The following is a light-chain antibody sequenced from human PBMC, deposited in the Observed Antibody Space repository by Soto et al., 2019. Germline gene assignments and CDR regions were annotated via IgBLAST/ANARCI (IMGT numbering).Light chain of an antibody. CDR1: SNDVGGYNY. J-gene: IGLJ3*02. CDR3: TSYTGVSTVV. Sequence: QSALTQPASVSGSPGQSITISCTGTSNDVGGYNYVSWYQQHPGKAPKLLIYDVTTRPSGVSSRFSGSKSGNTASLTISGLQTEDEAEYYCTSYTGVSTVVFGGGTKLTAL. CDR2: DVT. V-gene: IGLV2-14*01.